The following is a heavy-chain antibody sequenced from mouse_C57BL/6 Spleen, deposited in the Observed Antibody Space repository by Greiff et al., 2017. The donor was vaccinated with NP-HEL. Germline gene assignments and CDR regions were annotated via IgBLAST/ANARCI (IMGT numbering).Heavy chain of an antibody. Sequence: VQLQQSGPGLVQPSQSLSITCTVSGFSLTSYGVHWVRQSPGKGLEWLGVIWRGGSTDYNAAFMSRLSITKDNSKSQVFFKMNSLQADDTAIYYCAKNRYYGSSYAMDYWGQGTSVTVSS. CDR3: AKNRYYGSSYAMDY. J-gene: IGHJ4*01. CDR2: IWRGGST. V-gene: IGHV2-5*01. CDR1: GFSLTSYG. D-gene: IGHD1-1*01.